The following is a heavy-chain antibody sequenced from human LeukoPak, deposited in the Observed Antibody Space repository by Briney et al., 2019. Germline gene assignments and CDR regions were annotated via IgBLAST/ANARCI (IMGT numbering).Heavy chain of an antibody. CDR3: AKSKYYYDSSGYYPYDY. V-gene: IGHV3-23*01. J-gene: IGHJ4*02. CDR1: GFTFSSYA. Sequence: PGGSLRLSCAVSGFTFSSYAMSWVRQAPGKGLEWVSTISGSGGSTYYADSVKGRFTISRDNSKNTLYLQMNSLRAEDTAVYYCAKSKYYYDSSGYYPYDYWGQGTLVTVSS. CDR2: ISGSGGST. D-gene: IGHD3-22*01.